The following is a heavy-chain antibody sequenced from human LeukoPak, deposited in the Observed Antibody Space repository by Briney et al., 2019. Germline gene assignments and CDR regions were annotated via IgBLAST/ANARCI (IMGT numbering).Heavy chain of an antibody. J-gene: IGHJ4*02. CDR1: GYTFTGYY. CDR2: INPNSGGT. CDR3: ARGQLWYHLPVDY. D-gene: IGHD5-18*01. Sequence: ASVKVSCKASGYTFTGYYMHWVRQAPGLGLEWMGWINPNSGGTNYAQKFQGWVTMTRDTSISTAYMELSRLRSDDTAVYYCARGQLWYHLPVDYWGQGTLVTVSS. V-gene: IGHV1-2*04.